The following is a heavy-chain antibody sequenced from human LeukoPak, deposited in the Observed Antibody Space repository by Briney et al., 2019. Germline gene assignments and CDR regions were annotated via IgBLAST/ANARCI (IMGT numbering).Heavy chain of an antibody. CDR3: ARDSFRGSYSDY. V-gene: IGHV3-48*03. D-gene: IGHD1-26*01. CDR1: EFTFTSYE. CDR2: ISSSGSTI. Sequence: PGGSLRLSCAASEFTFTSYEMNWVRQAPGKGLEWVSYISSSGSTIYYADSVKGRFTISRDNAKNSLYLQMNSLRAGDTAVYYCARDSFRGSYSDYWGQGTLATVSS. J-gene: IGHJ4*02.